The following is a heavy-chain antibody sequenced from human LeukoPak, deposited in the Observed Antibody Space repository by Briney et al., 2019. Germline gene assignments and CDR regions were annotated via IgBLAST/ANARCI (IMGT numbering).Heavy chain of an antibody. D-gene: IGHD2-2*01. V-gene: IGHV1-2*02. CDR2: INPNSGGT. CDR3: ATDCSSTSCYLFDP. CDR1: GYTFTGYY. Sequence: ASVKVSCKASGYTFTGYYMHLVRQAPGQGLEWMGWINPNSGGTNYAQKFQGRVTMTRDTSISTAYMELSRLRSDDTAVYYCATDCSSTSCYLFDPWGQGTLVTVSS. J-gene: IGHJ5*02.